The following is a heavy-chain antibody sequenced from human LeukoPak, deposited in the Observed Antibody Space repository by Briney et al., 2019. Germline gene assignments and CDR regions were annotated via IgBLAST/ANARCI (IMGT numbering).Heavy chain of an antibody. J-gene: IGHJ4*02. CDR2: IKSKTDGGTT. CDR1: GFTFTNAW. Sequence: GGSLRLSCAASGFTFTNAWMSWVRQAPGKGLEWVGRIKSKTDGGTTDYAAPVKGRFTISRDDSKNTLYLQMNSLKTEDTAVYYCTTGERGKRFDYWGQGTLVTVSS. V-gene: IGHV3-15*01. D-gene: IGHD1-1*01. CDR3: TTGERGKRFDY.